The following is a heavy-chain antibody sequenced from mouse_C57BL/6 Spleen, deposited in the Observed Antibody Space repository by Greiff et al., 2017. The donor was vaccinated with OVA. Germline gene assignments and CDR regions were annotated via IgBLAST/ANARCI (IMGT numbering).Heavy chain of an antibody. J-gene: IGHJ3*01. CDR2: INPNNGGT. Sequence: EVQLQQSGPELVKPGASVKIPCKASGYTFTDYNMDWVKQSHGKSLEWIGDINPNNGGTIYNQKFKGKATLTVDKSSSTAYMELRSLTSEYTAVYFCARWDYGSSYAWFAYWGQGTLVTVSA. CDR1: GYTFTDYN. CDR3: ARWDYGSSYAWFAY. V-gene: IGHV1-18*01. D-gene: IGHD1-1*01.